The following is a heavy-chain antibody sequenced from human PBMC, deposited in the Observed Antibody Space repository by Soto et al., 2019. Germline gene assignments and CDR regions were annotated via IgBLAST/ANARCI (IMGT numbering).Heavy chain of an antibody. CDR2: VSYDGSAK. CDR1: GLTFSAHA. D-gene: IGHD1-26*01. CDR3: LAEVGVRSFDN. V-gene: IGHV3-30-3*01. Sequence: QVQLVESGGGVVQPGTSRRLSCAASGLTFSAHAMHWVRKTPGRGLEWVAVVSYDGSAKVYPDSVRGRFIISRDNSRNTISLHIGRLSPEDTAVYYCLAEVGVRSFDNWWQGILVTVSS. J-gene: IGHJ4*02.